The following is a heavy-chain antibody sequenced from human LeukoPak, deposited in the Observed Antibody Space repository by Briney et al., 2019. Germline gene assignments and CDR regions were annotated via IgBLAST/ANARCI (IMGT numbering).Heavy chain of an antibody. V-gene: IGHV3-7*01. J-gene: IGHJ3*02. CDR1: GFTFSSYW. D-gene: IGHD3-10*01. CDR3: AREGDYYGSGSYYRVKAFDI. CDR2: IKQDGSEK. Sequence: GGSLRLSCAASGFTFSSYWMSWVRQAPGKGLEWVANIKQDGSEKYYVDSVKGRFTISRDNAKNSLYLQMNSLRAEDTAVYYCAREGDYYGSGSYYRVKAFDIWGQGTMVTVSS.